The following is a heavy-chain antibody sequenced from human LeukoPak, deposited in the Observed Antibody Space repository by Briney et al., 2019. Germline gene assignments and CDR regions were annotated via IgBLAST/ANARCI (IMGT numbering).Heavy chain of an antibody. J-gene: IGHJ3*02. V-gene: IGHV3-66*01. Sequence: GGSLRLSCAASGFTVSSNYMSWVRQAPGKGLEWVSVIYSGGSTYYADSVKGRFTISRDNSKNTPYLQMNSLRAEDTAVYYCATSYPGAFDIWGQGTMVTVSS. CDR1: GFTVSSNY. CDR3: ATSYPGAFDI. D-gene: IGHD2-2*01. CDR2: IYSGGST.